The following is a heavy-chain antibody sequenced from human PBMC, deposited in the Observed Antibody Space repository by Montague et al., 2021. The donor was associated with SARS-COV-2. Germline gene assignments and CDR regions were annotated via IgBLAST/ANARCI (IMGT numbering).Heavy chain of an antibody. CDR1: GYPINSNYY. CDR2: SYHSGTT. J-gene: IGHJ4*02. Sequence: SETLSLTCTVSGYPINSNYYWGWIRQPPGKGLEWIGCSYHSGTTHYHPSLKSRVTISLDTSNNHFSLKVTSVTAADTAVYYCARAPYYGPGKPYQFDYWGRGTPVTVSS. CDR3: ARAPYYGPGKPYQFDY. D-gene: IGHD3-10*01. V-gene: IGHV4-38-2*02.